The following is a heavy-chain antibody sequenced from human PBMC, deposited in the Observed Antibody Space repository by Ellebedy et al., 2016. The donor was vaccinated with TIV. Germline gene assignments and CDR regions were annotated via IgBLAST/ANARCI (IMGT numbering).Heavy chain of an antibody. CDR3: ARDHRYGATTDGFDI. J-gene: IGHJ3*02. Sequence: GGSLRLSCAASGFTFSSYWMLWVRQAPGKGLEWVAVILKDEVEKYYADYVKGRFTISRDNSKNMLYLEMNSLRAEDTAVYYCARDHRYGATTDGFDIWGQGTMVTVSS. D-gene: IGHD1-26*01. V-gene: IGHV3-30*03. CDR1: GFTFSSYW. CDR2: ILKDEVEK.